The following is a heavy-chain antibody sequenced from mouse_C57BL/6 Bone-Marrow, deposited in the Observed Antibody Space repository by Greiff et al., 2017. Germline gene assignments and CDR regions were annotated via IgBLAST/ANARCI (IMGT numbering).Heavy chain of an antibody. V-gene: IGHV1-54*01. CDR2: INPGSGGT. Sequence: QVQLQQSGAELVRPGTSVMVSCKASGYAFTNYLIEWVKQRPGQGLEWIGVINPGSGGTNYKEKFKGKATRTADTSSSTAYMQLSSLTSEDSAVYFCARSKNWDSWFAYWGQGTLVTVSA. J-gene: IGHJ3*01. CDR1: GYAFTNYL. D-gene: IGHD4-1*01. CDR3: ARSKNWDSWFAY.